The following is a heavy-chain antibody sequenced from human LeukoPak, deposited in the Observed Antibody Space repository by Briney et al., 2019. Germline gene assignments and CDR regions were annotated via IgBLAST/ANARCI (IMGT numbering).Heavy chain of an antibody. V-gene: IGHV4-59*12. CDR1: GGYSTNYQ. J-gene: IGHJ5*01. Sequence: SETLSLTCSVSGGYSTNYQWSWIRQSPEKGLEWIGYIYSSRNIKYNSSLKSRVTISVDTSKNQFSLKLSSGTAADTAVYYCARALYGEGSYPGFDSWGQGILVIVSS. CDR3: ARALYGEGSYPGFDS. CDR2: IYSSRNI. D-gene: IGHD3-10*01.